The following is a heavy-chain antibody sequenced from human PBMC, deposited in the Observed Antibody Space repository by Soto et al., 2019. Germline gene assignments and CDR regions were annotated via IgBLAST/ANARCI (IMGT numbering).Heavy chain of an antibody. Sequence: GGSLRLSCAASGFTFSSYGMHWVRQAPGKGLEWVAVIWYDGSNKYYADSVKGRFTISRDNSKNTLYLQMNSLRAEDTAVYYCARDNTMATIFQFDYWGQGTLVTVSS. CDR3: ARDNTMATIFQFDY. V-gene: IGHV3-33*01. CDR2: IWYDGSNK. J-gene: IGHJ4*02. D-gene: IGHD5-12*01. CDR1: GFTFSSYG.